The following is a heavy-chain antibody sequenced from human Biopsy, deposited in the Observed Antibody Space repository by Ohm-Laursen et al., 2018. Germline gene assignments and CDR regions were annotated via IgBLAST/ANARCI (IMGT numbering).Heavy chain of an antibody. J-gene: IGHJ4*02. Sequence: SSAKVSCKASGGTFSSFGISWVRQAPGQGLEWMGVINSMFGTTNYAQTFQGRVTITADESTSTAYVEVSSLRSGDTAVYYCAKRGVERGRPLGYWGQGTLVTVSS. CDR3: AKRGVERGRPLGY. V-gene: IGHV1-69*01. CDR2: INSMFGTT. D-gene: IGHD3-16*01. CDR1: GGTFSSFG.